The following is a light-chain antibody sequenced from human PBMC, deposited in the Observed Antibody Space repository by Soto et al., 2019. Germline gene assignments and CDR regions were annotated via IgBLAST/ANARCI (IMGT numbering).Light chain of an antibody. Sequence: QSALTQPPSASGSPGQSVTISCTGTSSDVGAYNYVSWYQQHPGKAPTLMIYEVNKRPSGVPDRFSGSKSGNTASLTVSGLQAEDEADYFCTSRAGGTVVFGGGTKLTVL. CDR2: EVN. CDR3: TSRAGGTVV. J-gene: IGLJ2*01. CDR1: SSDVGAYNY. V-gene: IGLV2-8*01.